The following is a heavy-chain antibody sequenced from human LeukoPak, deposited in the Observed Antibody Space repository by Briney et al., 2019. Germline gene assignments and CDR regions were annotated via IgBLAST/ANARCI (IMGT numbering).Heavy chain of an antibody. CDR2: IIPIFGTA. CDR1: GGTFSSYA. V-gene: IGHV1-69*05. CDR3: ARDNYAGANWFDP. D-gene: IGHD1-7*01. Sequence: ASVKVSCKASGGTFSSYAISWVRQAPGQGLEWMGGIIPIFGTANYAQKFQGRVTITTDESTSTAYMELSSLRSEDTAVYYCARDNYAGANWFDPWDQGTLVTVSS. J-gene: IGHJ5*02.